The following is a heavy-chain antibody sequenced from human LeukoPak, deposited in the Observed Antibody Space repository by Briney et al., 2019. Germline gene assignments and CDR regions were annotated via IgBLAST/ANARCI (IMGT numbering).Heavy chain of an antibody. V-gene: IGHV3-30*04. D-gene: IGHD2-15*01. Sequence: GGSLRLSCAASGFTFSSYAMHWVRQAPGKGLEWVAVISYDGSNKYYADSVKGRFTVSRDNDKNSLYLQMNSLRGEDTAVYYCARAGYCSGGRCYGGDYWGQGTLVTVSS. CDR3: ARAGYCSGGRCYGGDY. CDR2: ISYDGSNK. J-gene: IGHJ4*02. CDR1: GFTFSSYA.